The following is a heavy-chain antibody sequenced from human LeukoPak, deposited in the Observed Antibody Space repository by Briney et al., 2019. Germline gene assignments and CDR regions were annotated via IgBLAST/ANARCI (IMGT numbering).Heavy chain of an antibody. CDR1: GGSISSYY. Sequence: SETLSLTCTVSGGSISSYYWSWIRQPPGKGLEWIGYIYYSGSTNYNPSLKSRVTISVDTSKNQFSLKLSSVTAADTAVYYCASYYDSRGFDYWGQGTLVTVSS. V-gene: IGHV4-59*01. CDR3: ASYYDSRGFDY. CDR2: IYYSGST. D-gene: IGHD3-22*01. J-gene: IGHJ4*02.